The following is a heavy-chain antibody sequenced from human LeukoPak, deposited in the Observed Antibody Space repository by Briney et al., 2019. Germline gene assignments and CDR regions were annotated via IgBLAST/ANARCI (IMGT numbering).Heavy chain of an antibody. V-gene: IGHV4-38-2*02. Sequence: SETLSLTCTVSGYSISSGYYWGWIRQPPGKGLEWIGSIYHSGSTYYNPSLKSRVTISVDTSKNQFSLKLSSVTAADTAAYYCARVSAEGAFDIWGQGTMVTVSS. J-gene: IGHJ3*02. CDR1: GYSISSGYY. CDR2: IYHSGST. CDR3: ARVSAEGAFDI.